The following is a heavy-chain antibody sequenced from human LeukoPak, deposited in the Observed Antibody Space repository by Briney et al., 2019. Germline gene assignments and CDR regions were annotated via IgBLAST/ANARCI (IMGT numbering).Heavy chain of an antibody. CDR2: ISGSGGST. V-gene: IGHV3-23*01. CDR1: GFTVSSSY. J-gene: IGHJ3*02. Sequence: GGSLRLSCAASGFTVSSSYVSWVRQAPGKGLEWVSAISGSGGSTYYADSVKGRFTISRDNSKNTLYLQMNSLRAEDTAVYYCAKDGAAAIRTYDAFDIWGQGTMVTVSS. D-gene: IGHD2-2*02. CDR3: AKDGAAAIRTYDAFDI.